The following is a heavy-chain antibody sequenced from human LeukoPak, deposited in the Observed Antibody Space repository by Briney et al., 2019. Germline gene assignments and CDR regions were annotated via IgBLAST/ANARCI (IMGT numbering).Heavy chain of an antibody. CDR3: ARDNLRFLEWSRVFDY. V-gene: IGHV3-7*05. CDR1: GFTFSSYW. CDR2: IKQDGSEK. D-gene: IGHD3-3*01. J-gene: IGHJ4*02. Sequence: GGSLRLSCAASGFTFSSYWMSWVRQAPGKGLEWVASIKQDGSEKYYVDSVKGRFTISRDNAKNSLYLQMNSLRAEDTAVYYCARDNLRFLEWSRVFDYWGQGTLVTVSS.